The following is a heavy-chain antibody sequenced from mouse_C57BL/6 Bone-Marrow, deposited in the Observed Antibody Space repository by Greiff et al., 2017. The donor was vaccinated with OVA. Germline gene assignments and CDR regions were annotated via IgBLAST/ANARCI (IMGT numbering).Heavy chain of an antibody. J-gene: IGHJ3*01. CDR1: VYTFPRYC. CDR2: IHPNSGST. V-gene: IGHV1-64*01. Sequence: QVQLQQPGAELVKPGASVNLSCNASVYTFPRYCLHWVKQRPGQGLAWIGMIHPNSGSTNYNEKFKSKATLTVDKSSSTAYMELSSLTSEDSAVYYCARGRSTWYAYWGQGTLVTVSA. D-gene: IGHD1-1*01. CDR3: ARGRSTWYAY.